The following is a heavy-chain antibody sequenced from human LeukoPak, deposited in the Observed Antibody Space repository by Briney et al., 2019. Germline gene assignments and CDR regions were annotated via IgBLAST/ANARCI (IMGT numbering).Heavy chain of an antibody. J-gene: IGHJ4*02. D-gene: IGHD3-10*01. CDR2: SYTSGST. CDR3: AREGDYYYGSGVPFDY. Sequence: PSQTLSLTCTASGGSISSGSYYWSWIRQPAGKGLDWLGRSYTSGSTNYNPSLKSRVTISVDTSKNQFSLKLSSVTAADTAVYYCAREGDYYYGSGVPFDYWGQGTLVTVSS. CDR1: GGSISSGSYY. V-gene: IGHV4-61*02.